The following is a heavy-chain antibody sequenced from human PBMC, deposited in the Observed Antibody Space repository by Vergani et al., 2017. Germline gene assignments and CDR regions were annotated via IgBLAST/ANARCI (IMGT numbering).Heavy chain of an antibody. Sequence: QVQLVESGGGVVQRGGSLRLSCATSGCTLSHYDMQRIRQGPGKGLEFVAFIQFDGSNQYYADSVKGRFTLSRDFSKNTLYLQMNSLRTDDTATYYCAKHFRGWGIDYWGQGTQVIVSS. CDR2: IQFDGSNQ. D-gene: IGHD3-16*01. CDR1: GCTLSHYD. J-gene: IGHJ4*02. V-gene: IGHV3-30*02. CDR3: AKHFRGWGIDY.